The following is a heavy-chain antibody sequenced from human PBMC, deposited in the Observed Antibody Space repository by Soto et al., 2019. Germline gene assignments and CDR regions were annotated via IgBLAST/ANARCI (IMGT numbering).Heavy chain of an antibody. D-gene: IGHD2-2*01. Sequence: EVQLVESGGGMLQPGGSLRLSCAASELNFSRYSMNWVRQAPGKGLEWVSYISSSSSTIYYADSVKGRFTISRDNAKNSLYLQMNSLRAADTAVYYCARDPIVVLPAALPDIWGQGTMVTVSS. CDR3: ARDPIVVLPAALPDI. CDR2: ISSSSSTI. J-gene: IGHJ3*02. CDR1: ELNFSRYS. V-gene: IGHV3-48*01.